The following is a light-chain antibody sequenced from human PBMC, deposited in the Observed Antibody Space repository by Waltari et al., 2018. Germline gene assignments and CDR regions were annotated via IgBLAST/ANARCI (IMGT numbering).Light chain of an antibody. CDR2: AAS. J-gene: IGKJ4*01. V-gene: IGKV1D-12*01. CDR3: QQADSFPLT. CDR1: QDVSKW. Sequence: DIQMTQSPSSVSASVGDTVTIPCRASQDVSKWLAWYQHKPGEPPKLLIFAASSLHSGVPYRFRGSGSGTHFTLTISDLQPDDFATYYCQQADSFPLTLGGGTKVEI.